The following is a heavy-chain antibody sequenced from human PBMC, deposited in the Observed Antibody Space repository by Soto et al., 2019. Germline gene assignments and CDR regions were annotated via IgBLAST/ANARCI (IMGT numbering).Heavy chain of an antibody. CDR3: SRSLDY. J-gene: IGHJ4*02. CDR1: GFTFSTYW. CDR2: INQDGSEK. V-gene: IGHV3-7*01. Sequence: EVQLVESGGGLVQPGGSLRLSCAASGFTFSTYWMDWVRQAPGKGLEWVANINQDGSEKNYVDSVKGRFTIFRDNAKNSLYLQMSSLTAEDSALYYCSRSLDYWGQGTLVTVSS.